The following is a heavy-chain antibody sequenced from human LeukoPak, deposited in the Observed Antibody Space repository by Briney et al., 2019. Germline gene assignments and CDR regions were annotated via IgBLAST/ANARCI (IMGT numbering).Heavy chain of an antibody. Sequence: PGGSLRLSCAASGFTFSSYWMRWVRQAPGKGLVWVSRINTDGSTINYADSVKGRFTISRDNAKNTLYLQMNSLRAEDTAVYYCARAVTIATRSTGYWGQGTLVTVSS. D-gene: IGHD6-6*01. J-gene: IGHJ4*02. V-gene: IGHV3-74*01. CDR3: ARAVTIATRSTGY. CDR1: GFTFSSYW. CDR2: INTDGSTI.